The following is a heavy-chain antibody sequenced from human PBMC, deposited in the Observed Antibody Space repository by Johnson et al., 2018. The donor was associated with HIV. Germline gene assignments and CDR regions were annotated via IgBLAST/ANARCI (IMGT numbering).Heavy chain of an antibody. V-gene: IGHV3-20*04. J-gene: IGHJ3*02. Sequence: MQLVESGGGVVRPGGSLRVSCAASGFTFDDYGMSWVRQAPGKGLEWVSGINWNGGNTGYADSVKGRFIISRDNAKNSLYLQMNSLRAEDTAVYSCARDRGGYYYDSSGLDAFDIWGQGTMVTVSS. CDR3: ARDRGGYYYDSSGLDAFDI. CDR2: INWNGGNT. D-gene: IGHD3-22*01. CDR1: GFTFDDYG.